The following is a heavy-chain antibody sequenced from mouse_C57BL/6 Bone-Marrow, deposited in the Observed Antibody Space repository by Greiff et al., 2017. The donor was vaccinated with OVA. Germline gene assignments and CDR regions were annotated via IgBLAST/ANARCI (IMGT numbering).Heavy chain of an antibody. CDR2: IDPKCGGT. CDR3: ARMVDYNGSSRYFDV. J-gene: IGHJ1*03. Sequence: QVQLQQPGAALVKPGASVKLSCKAPGYPFTSYWMHWVKQRPGRGLVWIGRIDPKCGGTKDNEQFKGKATLTVEQPASTDYMQISSLTSEDSAVYYNARMVDYNGSSRYFDVWGTVATVTVSS. CDR1: GYPFTSYW. V-gene: IGHV1-72*01. D-gene: IGHD1-1*01.